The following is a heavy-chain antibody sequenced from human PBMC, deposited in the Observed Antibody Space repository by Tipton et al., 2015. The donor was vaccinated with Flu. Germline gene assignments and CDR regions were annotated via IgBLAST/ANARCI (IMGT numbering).Heavy chain of an antibody. J-gene: IGHJ3*02. V-gene: IGHV4-59*01. CDR1: GDSMRSYY. CDR2: IYYNGST. CDR3: ARDQTYYYGSSDAFDI. Sequence: TLSLTCSVSGDSMRSYYWSWIRQPPGKGLEWIGTIYYNGSTDYNPSLSSRLTISVDMSKNQFSLKQTSVTAADTAVYYCARDQTYYYGSSDAFDIWGQGTMVTVSS. D-gene: IGHD3-10*01.